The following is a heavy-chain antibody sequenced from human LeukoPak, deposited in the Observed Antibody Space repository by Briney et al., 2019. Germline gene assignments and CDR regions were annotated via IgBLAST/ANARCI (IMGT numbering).Heavy chain of an antibody. Sequence: SETLSLTCTVSGGSISSYYWSWIRQPPGKGLEWIGYISYGGTTNYNPSLKSRATISLDMSKNQFSLKVTSMTAADTAVYYCARLAEEDNWGVLRRYFFDYWGQGTLVAVSS. CDR2: ISYGGTT. CDR1: GGSISSYY. D-gene: IGHD7-27*01. V-gene: IGHV4-59*01. CDR3: ARLAEEDNWGVLRRYFFDY. J-gene: IGHJ4*02.